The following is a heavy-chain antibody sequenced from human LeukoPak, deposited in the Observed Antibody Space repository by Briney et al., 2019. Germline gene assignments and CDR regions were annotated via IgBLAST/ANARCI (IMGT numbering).Heavy chain of an antibody. CDR3: ARFGSGYVNSHFDY. Sequence: SVKVSCKASGGTLSSYAISWVRQASGQGLEWMGRIIPILGIANYAQKFQGRVTITADKSTSTAYMELSSLRSEDTAVYYCARFGSGYVNSHFDYWGQGTLVTVSS. CDR1: GGTLSSYA. V-gene: IGHV1-69*04. D-gene: IGHD5-12*01. CDR2: IIPILGIA. J-gene: IGHJ4*02.